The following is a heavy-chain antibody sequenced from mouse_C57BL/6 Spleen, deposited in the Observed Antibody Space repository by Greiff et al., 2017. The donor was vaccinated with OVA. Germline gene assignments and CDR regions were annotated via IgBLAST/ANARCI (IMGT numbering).Heavy chain of an antibody. CDR2: IHPNSGST. D-gene: IGHD6-5*01. CDR3: ARRAPYDYDAMDY. V-gene: IGHV1-64*01. CDR1: GYNFTSYW. J-gene: IGHJ4*01. Sequence: QVQLQQPGAELVKPGASVKLSCKASGYNFTSYWMHWVKQRPGQGLEWIGMIHPNSGSTNYNEKFKSKATLTVDKSSSTAYMQLSSLTSEDSAVYYCARRAPYDYDAMDYWGQGTSVTVSS.